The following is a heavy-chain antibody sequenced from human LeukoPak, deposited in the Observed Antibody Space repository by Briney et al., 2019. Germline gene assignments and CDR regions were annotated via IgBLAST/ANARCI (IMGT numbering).Heavy chain of an antibody. V-gene: IGHV4-59*01. CDR3: AREIKGKGYYYGSGSQPHDAFDI. J-gene: IGHJ3*02. CDR1: GGSISSYY. D-gene: IGHD3-10*01. Sequence: SETLSLTCTVSGGSISSYYWSWIRQPPGKGLEWIGYICYSGSSNYNPSPKSRVIISVDTSKNQFSLKLSSVTAADTAVYYCAREIKGKGYYYGSGSQPHDAFDIWGQGTMVTVSS. CDR2: ICYSGSS.